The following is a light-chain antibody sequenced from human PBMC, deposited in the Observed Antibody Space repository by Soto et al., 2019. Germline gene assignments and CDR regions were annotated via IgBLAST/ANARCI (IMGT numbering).Light chain of an antibody. CDR1: QSVSSSY. Sequence: EIVLTQSPGTLSLSPGERATLSCRASQSVSSSYLAWYQQKPGQAPSLLIYGASSRPTGIPDRFSGSGSGTDFTLTISRLEPEDFAVYYCQQYGSSPLTFGGGTKVEIK. CDR2: GAS. J-gene: IGKJ4*01. CDR3: QQYGSSPLT. V-gene: IGKV3-20*01.